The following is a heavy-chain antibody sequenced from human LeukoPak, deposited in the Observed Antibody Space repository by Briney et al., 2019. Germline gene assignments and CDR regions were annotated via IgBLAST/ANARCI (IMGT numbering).Heavy chain of an antibody. Sequence: GESLKISCKGSGYSFTSYWIGWVRQMPGKGLEWMGIIYPGDSDTRYIPSFQGQVTISADKSISTAYLQWSSLKASDTAMYYCARLMTGYSSGWYEPGDYWGQGTLVTVSS. CDR1: GYSFTSYW. D-gene: IGHD6-19*01. CDR3: ARLMTGYSSGWYEPGDY. J-gene: IGHJ4*02. CDR2: IYPGDSDT. V-gene: IGHV5-51*01.